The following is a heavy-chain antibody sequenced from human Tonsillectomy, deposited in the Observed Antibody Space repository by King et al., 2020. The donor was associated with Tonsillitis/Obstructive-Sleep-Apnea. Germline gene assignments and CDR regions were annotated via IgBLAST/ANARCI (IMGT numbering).Heavy chain of an antibody. CDR1: GGTFSRST. D-gene: IGHD3-16*01. CDR3: AKDMEGADDSSDV. J-gene: IGHJ3*01. CDR2: IVPALGAA. V-gene: IGHV1-69*10. Sequence: QLVQSGAEVKKPGSSVKVSCKASGGTFSRSTFSWLRQTPGQGLEWLGGIVPALGAANSAPKFQGRVTITADISTTTAYMDLSSLRYEDTAIYYCAKDMEGADDSSDVWGQGTMVTVSS.